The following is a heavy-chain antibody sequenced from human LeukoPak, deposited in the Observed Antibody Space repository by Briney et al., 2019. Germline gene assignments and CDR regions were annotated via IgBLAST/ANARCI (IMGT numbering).Heavy chain of an antibody. J-gene: IGHJ4*02. CDR3: ARDLVPYSSSWLGY. Sequence: GASVKVSCKASGYTFTGYYIHWVRQAPGQGLEWMGWIYPNSGGTDFAPEFQGRVTMTRDTSITTAYMEVRSLRSDDTAVYYCARDLVPYSSSWLGYWGQGTLVTVSS. CDR2: IYPNSGGT. V-gene: IGHV1-2*02. D-gene: IGHD6-6*01. CDR1: GYTFTGYY.